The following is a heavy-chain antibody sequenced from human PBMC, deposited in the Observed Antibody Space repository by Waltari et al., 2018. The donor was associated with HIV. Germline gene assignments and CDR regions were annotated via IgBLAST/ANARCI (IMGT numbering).Heavy chain of an antibody. CDR2: ISYDGSNK. Sequence: CAASGFTFSSYGMHWVRQAPGKGLEWVAVISYDGSNKYYADSVKGRFTISRDNSKNTLYLQMNSLRAEDTAVYYCAKESGQWLAQDYWGQGTLVTVSS. CDR1: GFTFSSYG. J-gene: IGHJ4*02. CDR3: AKESGQWLAQDY. D-gene: IGHD6-19*01. V-gene: IGHV3-30*18.